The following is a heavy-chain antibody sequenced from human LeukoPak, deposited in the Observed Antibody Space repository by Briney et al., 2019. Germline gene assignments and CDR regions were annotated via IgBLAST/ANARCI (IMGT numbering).Heavy chain of an antibody. V-gene: IGHV3-23*01. J-gene: IGHJ4*02. CDR3: VSQSYSGSDNFYFHY. CDR1: GFMFSAYA. CDR2: ISGSGERT. Sequence: PGGSLRLSCVTSGFMFSAYAMSWVRQAPGKGLEWVSIISGSGERTYYADSVRGRFTVSRDNSKNTLYLQMKSLRAEDTVVYYCVSQSYSGSDNFYFHYWGQGTLVAVSS. D-gene: IGHD1-26*01.